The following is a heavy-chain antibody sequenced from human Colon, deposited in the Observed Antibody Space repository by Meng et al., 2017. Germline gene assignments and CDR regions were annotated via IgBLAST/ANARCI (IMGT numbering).Heavy chain of an antibody. CDR2: INTNTGKP. CDR3: ARDSEAADY. D-gene: IGHD6-25*01. Sequence: QVQRWQSGSELKKPGASVRISCKASGYTFTTYGMNWVRQAPGQGLEWMGWINTNTGKPTYAQGLTGRFVFSLDTSVSTAYLQISSLKAEDTAVYYCARDSEAADYWGQGTLVTVSS. V-gene: IGHV7-4-1*02. CDR1: GYTFTTYG. J-gene: IGHJ4*02.